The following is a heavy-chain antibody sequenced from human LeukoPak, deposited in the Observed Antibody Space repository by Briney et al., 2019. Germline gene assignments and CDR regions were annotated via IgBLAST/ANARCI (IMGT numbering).Heavy chain of an antibody. Sequence: PGGSLRLSCAASGFTFGTYAMIWVRQAPGKGLEWVSTIGGSGGTTYYADSVKGRFTISRDNSKNSVYLQMNSLRAEDTAVYFCAKRLSGGSWSYFDYWGQGTLVTVSS. CDR2: IGGSGGTT. D-gene: IGHD2-15*01. J-gene: IGHJ4*02. V-gene: IGHV3-23*01. CDR3: AKRLSGGSWSYFDY. CDR1: GFTFGTYA.